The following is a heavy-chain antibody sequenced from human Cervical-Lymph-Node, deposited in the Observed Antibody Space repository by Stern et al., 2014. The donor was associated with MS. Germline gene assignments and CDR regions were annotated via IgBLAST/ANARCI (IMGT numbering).Heavy chain of an antibody. J-gene: IGHJ4*02. CDR3: ARDDGNY. Sequence: EVQLVESGGGLIQPGGSLRLSCAASGLSVSDTYMSWVRQAPGKGLEWVSVIFGGGNTYYADPVRGRFTLSRDNSKNMLYLQMNSLGVEDTAVYYCARDDGNYWGQGTLVTVSS. V-gene: IGHV3-53*01. CDR1: GLSVSDTY. CDR2: IFGGGNT.